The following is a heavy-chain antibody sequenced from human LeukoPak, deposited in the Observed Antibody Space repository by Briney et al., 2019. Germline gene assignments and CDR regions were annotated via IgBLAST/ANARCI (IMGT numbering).Heavy chain of an antibody. CDR2: INPNSGGT. CDR1: GYTFTGYY. V-gene: IGHV1-2*06. J-gene: IGHJ4*02. D-gene: IGHD4-17*01. Sequence: ASVKVSCKASGYTFTGYYMHWVRQAPGQGLEWMGRINPNSGGTNYAQKFQGRVTMTSDTSISTAYMDLSRLRSDDTAVYYCARADYGDYFAYWGQGTLVTVSS. CDR3: ARADYGDYFAY.